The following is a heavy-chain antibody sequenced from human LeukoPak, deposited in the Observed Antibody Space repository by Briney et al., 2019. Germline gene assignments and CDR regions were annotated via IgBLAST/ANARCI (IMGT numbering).Heavy chain of an antibody. CDR3: ARVGGWLTPD. CDR1: DDSLSSYY. D-gene: IGHD5-12*01. J-gene: IGHJ4*02. CDR2: VSYSGTT. Sequence: PSETLSLTCSVSDDSLSSYYWNWFRHPPGKGLEWVGLVSYSGTTKYNPSLKSRLTISKDNSKNQCSLTLNSVTAADTAVYFCARVGGWLTPDWGQGTLVTVSS. V-gene: IGHV4-59*01.